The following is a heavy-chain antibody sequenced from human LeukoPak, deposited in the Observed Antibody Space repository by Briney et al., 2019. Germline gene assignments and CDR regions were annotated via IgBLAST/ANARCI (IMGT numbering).Heavy chain of an antibody. D-gene: IGHD6-19*01. Sequence: SVKVSCKASGGTFSSYAISWVRQAPEQGLEWMGRIIPIFGTANYAQKFQGRVTITTDESTSTAYMELSSLRSEDTAVYYCARSDSSGWYYFDYWGQGTLVTVSS. CDR2: IIPIFGTA. CDR3: ARSDSSGWYYFDY. CDR1: GGTFSSYA. J-gene: IGHJ4*02. V-gene: IGHV1-69*05.